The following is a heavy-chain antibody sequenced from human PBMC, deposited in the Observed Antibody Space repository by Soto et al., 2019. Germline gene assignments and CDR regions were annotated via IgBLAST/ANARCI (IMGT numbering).Heavy chain of an antibody. J-gene: IGHJ3*02. D-gene: IGHD3-22*01. CDR1: GGSISSYY. V-gene: IGHV4-59*01. CDR3: ARTYDSSVPNSGGYGFDI. Sequence: QVQLQESGPGLVQPSETLSLTCTVSGGSISSYYWSWIRQPPGKGLEWIGYIYYSGSTNYNPSLKSRVTISVDTAKNQFSLKLSSVTAADTAVYYCARTYDSSVPNSGGYGFDIWGQGTMVTVSS. CDR2: IYYSGST.